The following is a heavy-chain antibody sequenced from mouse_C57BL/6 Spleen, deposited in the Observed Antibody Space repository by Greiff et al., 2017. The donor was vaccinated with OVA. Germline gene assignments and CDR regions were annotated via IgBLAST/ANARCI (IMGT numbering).Heavy chain of an antibody. J-gene: IGHJ2*01. Sequence: VQLQQSGPELVKPGASVKISCKASGYTFTDYYMNWVKQSHGKSLEWIGDINPNNGGTSYNQKFKGKATLTVDKSSSTAYMELRSLTSEDSAVYYCAVYSNYDLYYFDYWGQGTTLTVSS. V-gene: IGHV1-26*01. CDR3: AVYSNYDLYYFDY. CDR1: GYTFTDYY. D-gene: IGHD2-5*01. CDR2: INPNNGGT.